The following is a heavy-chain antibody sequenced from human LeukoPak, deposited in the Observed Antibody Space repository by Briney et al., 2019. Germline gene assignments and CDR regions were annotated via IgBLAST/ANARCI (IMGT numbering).Heavy chain of an antibody. V-gene: IGHV3-30*18. CDR2: ISYDGSNK. CDR3: AKDEQLAFDY. CDR1: GFTFSSYG. D-gene: IGHD6-6*01. J-gene: IGHJ4*02. Sequence: PGGSLRLSCAASGFTFSSYGMHWVRQAPGKGLEWVAVISYDGSNKYYADSVKGRFTISRDNSKNTLYLQMNSLRAEDTAVYYCAKDEQLAFDYWGQGTLVTASS.